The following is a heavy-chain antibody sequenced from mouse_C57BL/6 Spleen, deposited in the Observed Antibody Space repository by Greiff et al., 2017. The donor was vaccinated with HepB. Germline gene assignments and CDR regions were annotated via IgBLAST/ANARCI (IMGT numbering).Heavy chain of an antibody. J-gene: IGHJ1*03. D-gene: IGHD1-1*01. CDR1: GYTFTEYT. CDR2: FYPGSGSI. Sequence: VKLQESGAELVKPGASVKLSCKASGYTFTEYTIHWVKQRSGQGLEWIGWFYPGSGSIKYNEKFKDKATLTADKSSSTVYMELSRLTSEDSAVYFCARHEEDYGSSYWYFDVWGTGTTVTVSS. V-gene: IGHV1-62-2*01. CDR3: ARHEEDYGSSYWYFDV.